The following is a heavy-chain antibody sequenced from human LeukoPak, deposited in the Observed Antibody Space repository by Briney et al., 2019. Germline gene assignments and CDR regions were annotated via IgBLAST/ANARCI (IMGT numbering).Heavy chain of an antibody. V-gene: IGHV1-3*04. CDR1: GYTFTTYA. Sequence: ASVKVSCKASGYTFTTYAIHWVRQAPGQRLEWMGWINTGNGNTKYSQKFQGRVTISRDTSASTAYMELSSLRSEDTAVYYCARGHRVVPAAMLYYYYGMVVWGQGTTVTVS. CDR2: INTGNGNT. J-gene: IGHJ6*02. CDR3: ARGHRVVPAAMLYYYYGMVV. D-gene: IGHD2-2*01.